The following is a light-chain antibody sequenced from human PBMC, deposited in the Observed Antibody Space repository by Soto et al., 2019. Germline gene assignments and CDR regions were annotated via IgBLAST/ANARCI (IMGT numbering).Light chain of an antibody. CDR3: QSYDISLSGFV. CDR1: SSNIGAGYD. CDR2: GNN. V-gene: IGLV1-40*01. Sequence: QSALTQPPSVSGAPGQRVTISCTGSSSNIGAGYDVHYYQQLPGRAPKLLIYGNNNRPSGVPDRFSGSKSGTSASLAITGLRAEDEADYYCQSYDISLSGFVFXTGTKVTVL. J-gene: IGLJ1*01.